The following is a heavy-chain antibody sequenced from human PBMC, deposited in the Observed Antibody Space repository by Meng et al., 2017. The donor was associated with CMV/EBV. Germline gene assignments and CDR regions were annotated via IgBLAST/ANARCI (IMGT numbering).Heavy chain of an antibody. V-gene: IGHV4-31*03. CDR1: GGSISNGNYF. Sequence: QVQLQESGPGLVKPSQTLSLTCSVSGGSISNGNYFWSWVRQHPGKGLEWIGYIHYNGRAYYNPSLKSRVTISVDTSKNQFFLNLNSVTAADTAVYYCAREVNVPVTSDGFDIWGQGTMVTVSS. CDR3: AREVNVPVTSDGFDI. D-gene: IGHD3-10*02. CDR2: IHYNGRA. J-gene: IGHJ3*02.